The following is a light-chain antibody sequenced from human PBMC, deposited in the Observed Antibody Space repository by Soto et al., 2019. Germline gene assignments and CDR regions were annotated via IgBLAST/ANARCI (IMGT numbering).Light chain of an antibody. CDR1: SSDVGGYDY. Sequence: QSVLTQPASVSGSPGQSVTISCTGTSSDVGGYDYVSWYQQHPGTAPKLILYEVNNRPSGVSNRFSGSKSGNTASLIISGLQTEDEANYYCRAYTTYNTLLFGTGTKVNVL. CDR2: EVN. V-gene: IGLV2-14*01. J-gene: IGLJ1*01. CDR3: RAYTTYNTLL.